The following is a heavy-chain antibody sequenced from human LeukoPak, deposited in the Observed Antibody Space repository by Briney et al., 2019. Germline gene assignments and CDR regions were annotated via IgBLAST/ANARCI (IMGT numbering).Heavy chain of an antibody. V-gene: IGHV3-21*01. CDR3: GRGDNRDY. Sequence: GALRLSCAASGFSFSTSTMNRVRQAPGKGLEWISSIGKTSRDMYYADSVRGRFTISRDNPKNSLFLLMNSLRVEDTPVYLCGRGDNRDYWGQGTLVTVSS. CDR2: IGKTSRDM. J-gene: IGHJ4*02. D-gene: IGHD1-14*01. CDR1: GFSFSTST.